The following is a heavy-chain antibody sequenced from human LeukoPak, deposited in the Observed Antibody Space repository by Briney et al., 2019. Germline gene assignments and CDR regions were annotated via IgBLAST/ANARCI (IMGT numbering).Heavy chain of an antibody. V-gene: IGHV4-39*07. Sequence: PSETLSLTCTVSGGSISSSSYYWGWIRQPPGKGLEWIGSIYYSGSTYYNPSLKSRVTISVDTSKNQFSLKLSSVTAADTAVYYCAIVVVPGGWFDPWGQGTLVTVSS. D-gene: IGHD2-2*01. CDR2: IYYSGST. CDR1: GGSISSSSYY. CDR3: AIVVVPGGWFDP. J-gene: IGHJ5*02.